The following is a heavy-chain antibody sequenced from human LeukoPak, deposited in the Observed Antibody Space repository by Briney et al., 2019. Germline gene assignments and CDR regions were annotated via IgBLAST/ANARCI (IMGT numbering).Heavy chain of an antibody. Sequence: GASVKVSCKASGYTFTGYYMHWVRQAPGQGLEWMGWINPNSGGTNYAQKFQGRVTMTRGTSISTAYMELSRLRSDDTAVYYCAKVGDYYDSSGFSDYWGQGTLVTVSS. J-gene: IGHJ4*02. CDR2: INPNSGGT. CDR1: GYTFTGYY. CDR3: AKVGDYYDSSGFSDY. D-gene: IGHD3-22*01. V-gene: IGHV1-2*02.